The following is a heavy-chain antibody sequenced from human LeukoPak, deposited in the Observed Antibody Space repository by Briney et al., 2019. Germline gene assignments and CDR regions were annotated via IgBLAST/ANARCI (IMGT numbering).Heavy chain of an antibody. D-gene: IGHD3-22*01. Sequence: ASVKVSCKASGYTFNGYYMHWVRQAPGQGLEWMGWINPNSGGTNYAQKFQGRVTMTRDTSISTAYMELSRLRSDDTAVYYCARRDSSGYFIVEDAFDIWGQGTMVTVSS. V-gene: IGHV1-2*02. CDR3: ARRDSSGYFIVEDAFDI. CDR1: GYTFNGYY. CDR2: INPNSGGT. J-gene: IGHJ3*02.